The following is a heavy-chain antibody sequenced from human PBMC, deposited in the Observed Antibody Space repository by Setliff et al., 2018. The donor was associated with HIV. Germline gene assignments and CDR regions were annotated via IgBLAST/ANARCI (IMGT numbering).Heavy chain of an antibody. Sequence: SETLSLTCTVAGGSISSGSYYWSWIRQPAGKGLEWIGRIYSSGSTNYNPSLKSRVTISVDTSKNQFSLKRSSVTAADTAVYYCARDRGDDILTGEGYGMDVWGQGTTVTVSS. J-gene: IGHJ6*02. D-gene: IGHD3-9*01. CDR3: ARDRGDDILTGEGYGMDV. CDR1: GGSISSGSYY. V-gene: IGHV4-61*02. CDR2: IYSSGST.